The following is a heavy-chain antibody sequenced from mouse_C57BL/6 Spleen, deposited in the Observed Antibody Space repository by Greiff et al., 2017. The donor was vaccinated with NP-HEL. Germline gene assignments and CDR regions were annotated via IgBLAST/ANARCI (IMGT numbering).Heavy chain of an antibody. CDR1: GYSITSGYY. V-gene: IGHV3-6*01. J-gene: IGHJ3*01. CDR2: IIYDGSN. D-gene: IGHD2-4*01. CDR3: AREDYYDYDGGSWFAY. Sequence: DVKLQESGPGLVKPSQSLSLTCSVTGYSITSGYYWNWIRRFPGNKLEWMGYIIYDGSNNYNPSLKNRISITRDTSKNQFFLKLNSETTEDTATYYCAREDYYDYDGGSWFAYWGQGTLVTVSA.